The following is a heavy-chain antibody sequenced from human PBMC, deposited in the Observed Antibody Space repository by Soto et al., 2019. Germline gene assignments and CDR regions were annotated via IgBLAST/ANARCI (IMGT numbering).Heavy chain of an antibody. CDR3: ANVDYGYYYYYGMDV. J-gene: IGHJ6*02. V-gene: IGHV3-7*05. CDR2: IKQDGSEK. Sequence: GGSLRLSCAASGFTFSSYWMSWVRQAPGKGLEWVANIKQDGSEKYYVDSVKGRFTISRDNAKNSLYLQMNSLRAEDTAVYYCANVDYGYYYYYGMDVWGQGTTVTVSS. CDR1: GFTFSSYW. D-gene: IGHD4-17*01.